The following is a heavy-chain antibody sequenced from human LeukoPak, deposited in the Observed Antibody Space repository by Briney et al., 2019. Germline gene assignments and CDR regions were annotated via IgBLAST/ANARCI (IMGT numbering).Heavy chain of an antibody. D-gene: IGHD3-10*01. CDR3: ARDWRYYGSGAASY. Sequence: GGSLRLSCAASGFTFSSYSMSWVRQAPGKGLEWVANIKQDGSEKNYVDSVKGRFAISRDNAKNSLYLQMNSLRAEDTAVYYCARDWRYYGSGAASYWGQGTLVTVSS. J-gene: IGHJ4*02. CDR1: GFTFSSYS. CDR2: IKQDGSEK. V-gene: IGHV3-7*01.